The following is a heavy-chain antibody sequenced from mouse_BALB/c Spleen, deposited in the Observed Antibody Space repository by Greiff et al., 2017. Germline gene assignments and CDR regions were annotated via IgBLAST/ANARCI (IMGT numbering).Heavy chain of an antibody. Sequence: EVKLMESGAELVKPGASVKLSCTASGFNIKDTYMHWVKQRPEQGLEWIGRIDPANGNTKYDPKFQGKATITADTSSNTAYLQLSSLTSEDTAVYYCARNYYYGSSYWYFDVWGAGTTVTVSS. D-gene: IGHD1-1*01. J-gene: IGHJ1*01. V-gene: IGHV14-3*02. CDR1: GFNIKDTY. CDR3: ARNYYYGSSYWYFDV. CDR2: IDPANGNT.